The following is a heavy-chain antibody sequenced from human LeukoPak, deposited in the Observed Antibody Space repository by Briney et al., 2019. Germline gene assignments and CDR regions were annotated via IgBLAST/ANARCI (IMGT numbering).Heavy chain of an antibody. V-gene: IGHV3-7*03. CDR1: GFTFSSYA. J-gene: IGHJ4*02. D-gene: IGHD3-3*01. Sequence: PGGSLRLSCAASGFTFSSYAMSWVRQAPGKGLEWVANIREDGSEKYYVDSVKGQFTISRDNAKNSLFLQMNSLRAEDTAMYYCASPYYDFWSGNPSRVRDFDYWGQGTLVTVSS. CDR3: ASPYYDFWSGNPSRVRDFDY. CDR2: IREDGSEK.